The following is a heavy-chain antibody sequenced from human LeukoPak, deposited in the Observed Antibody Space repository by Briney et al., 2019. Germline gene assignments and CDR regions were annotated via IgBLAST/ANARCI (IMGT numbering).Heavy chain of an antibody. CDR1: GFTFSSYG. D-gene: IGHD3-10*01. CDR2: ISYDGSNK. Sequence: PGRSLRLSCAASGFTFSSYGMHWVRQAPGKGLEWVAVISYDGSNKYYADSVKGRFTISRDNAKNSLYLQMNSLRAEDTAVYYCARVRITMVRGVIIGGYYFDYWGQGTLVTVSS. J-gene: IGHJ4*02. CDR3: ARVRITMVRGVIIGGYYFDY. V-gene: IGHV3-30*03.